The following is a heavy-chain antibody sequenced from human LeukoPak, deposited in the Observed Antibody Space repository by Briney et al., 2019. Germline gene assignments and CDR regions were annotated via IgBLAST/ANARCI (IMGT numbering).Heavy chain of an antibody. CDR3: ARDQSSMVRGVTLFDY. Sequence: GGSLRLSCAASGFTFSSYAMHWVRQAPGKGLEWVAVISYDGSNKYYADSVKGRFTISRDNSKNTLYLQMNSLRAEDTAVYYCARDQSSMVRGVTLFDYWGQGTLVTVSS. CDR1: GFTFSSYA. V-gene: IGHV3-30-3*01. J-gene: IGHJ4*02. D-gene: IGHD3-10*01. CDR2: ISYDGSNK.